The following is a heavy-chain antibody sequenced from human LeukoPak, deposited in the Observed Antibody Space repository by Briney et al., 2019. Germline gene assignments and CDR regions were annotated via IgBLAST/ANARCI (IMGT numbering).Heavy chain of an antibody. Sequence: PGGSLRLACAASGFTFSSYAMSWVGQAPGKGLERVSAISGSGGSTYYADSVKGRFTISRDNSKNTLYLQMNSLRAEDTAVYYCARVRYSGSYYFDYWGQGTLVTVSS. CDR3: ARVRYSGSYYFDY. CDR1: GFTFSSYA. V-gene: IGHV3-23*01. CDR2: ISGSGGST. J-gene: IGHJ4*02. D-gene: IGHD1-26*01.